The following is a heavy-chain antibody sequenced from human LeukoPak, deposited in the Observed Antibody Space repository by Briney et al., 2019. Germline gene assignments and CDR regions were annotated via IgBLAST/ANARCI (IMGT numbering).Heavy chain of an antibody. Sequence: KPGGSLRLSCEVSGFTTSTYTMNWVRQAPGKGLEWVSSISSSGLYIYYADSVKGRFTISRDNAKNSLYLQMSSLRAEDTAVYYCAREERDGYNYYWYFDPWGRGTLVTVSS. CDR3: AREERDGYNYYWYFDP. D-gene: IGHD5-24*01. CDR1: GFTTSTYT. J-gene: IGHJ2*01. V-gene: IGHV3-21*01. CDR2: ISSSGLYI.